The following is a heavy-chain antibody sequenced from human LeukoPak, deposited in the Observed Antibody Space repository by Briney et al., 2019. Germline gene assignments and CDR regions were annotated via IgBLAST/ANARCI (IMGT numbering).Heavy chain of an antibody. D-gene: IGHD3-10*01. CDR2: IYYSGST. Sequence: SETLSLTCTVSGGSISSGDYYWSWIRQPPGKGLEWIGYIYYSGSTYYNPSLKSRVTISVDTSKNQFSLKLSSVTAADTAVYYCAASGSYYYYGMDAWGKGTTVTVSS. J-gene: IGHJ6*04. CDR3: AASGSYYYYGMDA. V-gene: IGHV4-30-4*01. CDR1: GGSISSGDYY.